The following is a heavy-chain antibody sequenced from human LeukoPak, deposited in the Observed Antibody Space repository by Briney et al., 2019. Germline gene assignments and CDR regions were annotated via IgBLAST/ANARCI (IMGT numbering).Heavy chain of an antibody. Sequence: GGSLRLSCAASGFTFSSYAMHWVRQAPGKGLEWVAVISYDGSNKYYADSVKGRFTTSRDNAKNSLCLQMNSLRAEDTAVYYCATYDSSTGNLDYWGQGTLVTVSS. CDR2: ISYDGSNK. D-gene: IGHD3-10*01. J-gene: IGHJ4*02. CDR3: ATYDSSTGNLDY. V-gene: IGHV3-30*04. CDR1: GFTFSSYA.